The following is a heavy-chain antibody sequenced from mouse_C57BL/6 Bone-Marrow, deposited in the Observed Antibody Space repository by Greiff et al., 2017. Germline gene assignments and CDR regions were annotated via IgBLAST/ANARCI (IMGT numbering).Heavy chain of an antibody. D-gene: IGHD1-1*01. Sequence: QVQLQQPGAELVRPGTSVKLSCKASGYTFTSYWMHWVKQRPGQGLEWIGVIDPSDSYTNYNQKFKGKATLTVDTSSSTAYMQLSSLTSEDSAVYYGASVTVVESYYAMDYWGQGTSVTVSS. CDR1: GYTFTSYW. CDR3: ASVTVVESYYAMDY. V-gene: IGHV1-59*01. CDR2: IDPSDSYT. J-gene: IGHJ4*01.